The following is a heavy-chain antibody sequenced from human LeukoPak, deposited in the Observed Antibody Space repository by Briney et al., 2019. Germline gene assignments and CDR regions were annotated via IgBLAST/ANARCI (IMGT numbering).Heavy chain of an antibody. Sequence: SETLSLTCTVSGGSISSYYWSWIRQPPGKGLEWIGYIYYTGSTNYNPSLKSRVTISGDTSKNQFSLKLSSVTAADTAVYYCARGRSGGGTPYYYYYYMDVWGKGTTVTVSS. CDR1: GGSISSYY. V-gene: IGHV4-59*01. CDR2: IYYTGST. D-gene: IGHD1-26*01. J-gene: IGHJ6*03. CDR3: ARGRSGGGTPYYYYYYMDV.